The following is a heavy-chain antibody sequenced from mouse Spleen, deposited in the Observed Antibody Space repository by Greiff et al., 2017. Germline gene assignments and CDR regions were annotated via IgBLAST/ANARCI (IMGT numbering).Heavy chain of an antibody. D-gene: IGHD2-13*01. CDR3: AMIYYGGYYAMDY. J-gene: IGHJ4*01. CDR2: ISSGGGNT. Sequence: EVQGVESGGGLVKLGGSLKLSCAASGFTFSSYAMSWVRQTPEKRLEWVATISSGGGNTYYPDSVKGRFTISRDNAKNTLYLQMSSLKSEDTAMYYCAMIYYGGYYAMDYWGQGTSVTVSS. CDR1: GFTFSSYA. V-gene: IGHV5-9-3*01.